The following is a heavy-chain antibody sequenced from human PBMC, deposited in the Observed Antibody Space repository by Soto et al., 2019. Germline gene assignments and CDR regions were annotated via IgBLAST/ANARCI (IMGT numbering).Heavy chain of an antibody. CDR1: GGTFSSYA. CDR3: AAGYCSSTSCYTGYYYYYGMDV. Sequence: QVQLVQSGAEVKKPGSSVKVSCKASGGTFSSYAISWVRQAPGQGLEWMGGIIPIFGTANYAQKFQGRVTITADESTSTAYMELSSLGSEDTAVYYCAAGYCSSTSCYTGYYYYYGMDVWGQGTTVTVSS. CDR2: IIPIFGTA. J-gene: IGHJ6*02. D-gene: IGHD2-2*01. V-gene: IGHV1-69*01.